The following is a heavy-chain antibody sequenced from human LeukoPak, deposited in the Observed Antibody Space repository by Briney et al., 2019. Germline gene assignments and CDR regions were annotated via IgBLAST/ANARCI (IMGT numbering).Heavy chain of an antibody. CDR3: ARVPYSSGWYDGWFDP. CDR1: GGSISSGGYY. J-gene: IGHJ5*02. V-gene: IGHV4-31*03. Sequence: PSETLSLTCTVSGGSISSGGYYWSRIHQHPGKGLEWIGYIYYSGSTYYNPSLKSRVTISVDTSKNQFSLKLSSVTAADTAVYYCARVPYSSGWYDGWFDPWGQGTLVTVSS. D-gene: IGHD6-19*01. CDR2: IYYSGST.